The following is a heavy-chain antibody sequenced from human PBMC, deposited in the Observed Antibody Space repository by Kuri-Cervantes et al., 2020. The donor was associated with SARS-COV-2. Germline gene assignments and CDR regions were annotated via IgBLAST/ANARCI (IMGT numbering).Heavy chain of an antibody. Sequence: ASVKVSCKVSGYTLSELSIHWVRQPPGQGLEWMGGYHPDDGETFYAQKFQSRVTMTRDTSTSTVYMELSSLRSEDTAVYYCARDWGQSRYDFWSGYALGYWGQGTLVTVSS. CDR1: GYTLSELS. CDR2: YHPDDGET. CDR3: ARDWGQSRYDFWSGYALGY. V-gene: IGHV1-24*01. D-gene: IGHD3-3*01. J-gene: IGHJ4*02.